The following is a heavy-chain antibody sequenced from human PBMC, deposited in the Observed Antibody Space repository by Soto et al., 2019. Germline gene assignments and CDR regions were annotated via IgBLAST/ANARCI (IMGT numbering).Heavy chain of an antibody. Sequence: GGSLRLSCAASGFTFSSYDMHCVRQATGKGLEWVSAIGTAGDPYYPGSVKGRFTISRENAKNSLYLQMNSLRAGDTAVYYCARGSRTIFGVVTTDAFDIWGQGTMVTVSS. CDR3: ARGSRTIFGVVTTDAFDI. CDR1: GFTFSSYD. CDR2: IGTAGDP. D-gene: IGHD3-3*01. V-gene: IGHV3-13*05. J-gene: IGHJ3*02.